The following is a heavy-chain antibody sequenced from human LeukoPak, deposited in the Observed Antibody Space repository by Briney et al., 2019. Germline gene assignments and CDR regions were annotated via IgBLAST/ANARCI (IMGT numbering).Heavy chain of an antibody. V-gene: IGHV4-34*01. J-gene: IGHJ5*02. CDR3: ARDALYDFPFDP. Sequence: SETLSLTCAIYGGSFSGYYWSWIRQPPGKGLEWIGEINHSGSTNYNPSLKSRVAISVDTSKNQFSLKLSSVTAADTAVYYCARDALYDFPFDPWGQGTLVTVSS. CDR2: INHSGST. CDR1: GGSFSGYY. D-gene: IGHD3-3*01.